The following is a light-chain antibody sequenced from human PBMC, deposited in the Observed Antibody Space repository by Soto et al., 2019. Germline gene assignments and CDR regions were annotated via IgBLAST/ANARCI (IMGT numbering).Light chain of an antibody. Sequence: EIVMTQSPATLSVSPGVRATLSCRASRSVSSNLGWYQQKPGQAPRLLIYGASTRATGIPARFSGSGSGTEFTLTISSLQSEDFAVYYCQQYNNWPPGRTFGQGTKVDIK. CDR1: RSVSSN. J-gene: IGKJ1*01. CDR2: GAS. CDR3: QQYNNWPPGRT. V-gene: IGKV3-15*01.